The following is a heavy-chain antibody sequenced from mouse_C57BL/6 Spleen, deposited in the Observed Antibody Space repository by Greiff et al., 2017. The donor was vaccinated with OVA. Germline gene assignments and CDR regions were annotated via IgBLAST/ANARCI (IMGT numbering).Heavy chain of an antibody. CDR3: TRWVGVAY. CDR2: IDPETGGT. Sequence: QVQLQQSGAELVRPGASVTLSCKASGYTFTDYEMHWVKQTPVHGLEWIGAIDPETGGTAYNQKFKGKAILTADKSSSTAYMELRSLTSEDSAVYYCTRWVGVAYWGQGTLVTVSA. J-gene: IGHJ3*01. V-gene: IGHV1-15*01. D-gene: IGHD1-1*02. CDR1: GYTFTDYE.